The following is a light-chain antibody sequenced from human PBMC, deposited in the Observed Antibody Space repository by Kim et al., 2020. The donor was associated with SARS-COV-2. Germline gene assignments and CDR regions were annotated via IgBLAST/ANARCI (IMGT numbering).Light chain of an antibody. V-gene: IGKV3-11*01. CDR1: QSISRY. Sequence: EIVLTQSPATLSLSPGERATLSCRASQSISRYLVWYQQKPGQAPRLLIYDASDRATGIPARFSGSGSGTDFTLTISSLEPEDFAVYYCLQRSSWPLTFGGGTKVDIK. CDR3: LQRSSWPLT. CDR2: DAS. J-gene: IGKJ4*01.